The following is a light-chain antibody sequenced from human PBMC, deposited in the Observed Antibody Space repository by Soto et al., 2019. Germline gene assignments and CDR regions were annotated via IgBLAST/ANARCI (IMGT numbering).Light chain of an antibody. V-gene: IGKV3D-15*01. Sequence: EIVMTQSPATLSVSPGERATLSCRASQSVSSSLAWYQHKPGQAPRLLIYGASIRATGLPGRISSSGSGTEFTLTISSLQSEDFAAYYCQQYSNRYTFGQGTKLEIK. CDR2: GAS. CDR1: QSVSSS. CDR3: QQYSNRYT. J-gene: IGKJ2*01.